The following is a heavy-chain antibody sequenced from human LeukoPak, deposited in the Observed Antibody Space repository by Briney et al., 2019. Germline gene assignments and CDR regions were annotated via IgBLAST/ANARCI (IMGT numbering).Heavy chain of an antibody. CDR3: ARAPYFDWLLYPSPFFDY. CDR2: IYYSGTT. D-gene: IGHD3-9*01. J-gene: IGHJ4*02. V-gene: IGHV4-59*01. Sequence: PSETLSLTCTVSGASISNYYWSWIRQPPGKGLEWVGYIYYSGTTSYNPSLKSRVTISVDTSKNQFSLNLSSVTAADTAVYYCARAPYFDWLLYPSPFFDYWGQGTLVTVSS. CDR1: GASISNYY.